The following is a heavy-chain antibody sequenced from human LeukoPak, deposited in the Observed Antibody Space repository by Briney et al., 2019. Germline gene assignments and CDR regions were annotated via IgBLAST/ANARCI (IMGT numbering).Heavy chain of an antibody. D-gene: IGHD2-21*01. Sequence: PSQTLPLTCTVSGGSISSGGYYWSWIRQHPGKGLEWIGYIYYSGSTYYNPSLKSRVTISVDTSKNQFSLKLSSVTAADTAVYYCARARAGLRYGMDVWGQGTTVTVSS. V-gene: IGHV4-31*03. J-gene: IGHJ6*02. CDR1: GGSISSGGYY. CDR2: IYYSGST. CDR3: ARARAGLRYGMDV.